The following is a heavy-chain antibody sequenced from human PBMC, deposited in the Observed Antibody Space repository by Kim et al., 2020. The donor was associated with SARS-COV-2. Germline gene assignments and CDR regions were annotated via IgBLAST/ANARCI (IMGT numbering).Heavy chain of an antibody. CDR2: ISSSSSYT. D-gene: IGHD3-16*01. Sequence: GGSLRLSCAASGFTFSDYYMSWIRQAPGKGLEWVSYISSSSSYTNYTDSVKGRFTISRDNAKNSLYLQMNSLRAEDTAVYYCARTASAYHPFDCWGQGTLVTVSS. CDR3: ARTASAYHPFDC. V-gene: IGHV3-11*03. J-gene: IGHJ4*02. CDR1: GFTFSDYY.